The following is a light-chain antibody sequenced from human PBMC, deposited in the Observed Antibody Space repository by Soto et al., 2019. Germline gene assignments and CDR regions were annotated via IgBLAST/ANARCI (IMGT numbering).Light chain of an antibody. Sequence: QSALTQPASVSGSPGQSITISCTGTSSDVGGYNYVSWYQQHPGKAPKLIIHEVINRPSGVSNRFSGSKSGNTASLTISGLQAEDEADYYCSSYTSRNTLIFGGGTQLTVL. CDR1: SSDVGGYNY. CDR2: EVI. J-gene: IGLJ2*01. V-gene: IGLV2-14*01. CDR3: SSYTSRNTLI.